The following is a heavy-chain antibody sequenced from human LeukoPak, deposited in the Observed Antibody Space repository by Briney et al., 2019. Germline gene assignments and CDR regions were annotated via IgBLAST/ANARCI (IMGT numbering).Heavy chain of an antibody. CDR2: INHSGST. CDR1: GESFSGYY. V-gene: IGHV4-34*01. J-gene: IGHJ6*04. Sequence: SETLSLTCAVYGESFSGYYSSCIRQPPGKGLEWVGEINHSGSTKYNPYLQSRATISVEKSKNQFSLKLSSVTAADTAVYYCARGGPDIVVVPAARLHYYYYGMDVWGKGTTATVSS. D-gene: IGHD2-2*01. CDR3: ARGGPDIVVVPAARLHYYYYGMDV.